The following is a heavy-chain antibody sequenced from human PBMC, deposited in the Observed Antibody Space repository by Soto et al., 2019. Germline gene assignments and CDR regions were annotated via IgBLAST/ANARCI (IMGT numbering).Heavy chain of an antibody. Sequence: GGSLRLSCAASGFTFSDYYMSWIRQAPGKGLEWVSYISSSGSTIYYADSVKGRFTISRDNAKNSLYLQMNSLRAEDTAVYYCARRTRGGSYSMNWFDPWGQGTLVTVSS. CDR3: ARRTRGGSYSMNWFDP. V-gene: IGHV3-11*01. CDR1: GFTFSDYY. D-gene: IGHD2-15*01. CDR2: ISSSGSTI. J-gene: IGHJ5*02.